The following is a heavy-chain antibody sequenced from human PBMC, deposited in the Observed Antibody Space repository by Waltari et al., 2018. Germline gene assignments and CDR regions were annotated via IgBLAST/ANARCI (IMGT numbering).Heavy chain of an antibody. J-gene: IGHJ4*02. Sequence: EVQLVDSGGGLVKPGGSLRLSCAASGFTFSTYSMNWVRQVPGKGVVWVSSISSSSSYRYYADSVKGRFTISRDNDKNSLDLQMNSLRVEDTAVYYCARGRIYHDSSASGYYFDYWGQGTLVAVSS. CDR2: ISSSSSYR. D-gene: IGHD3-22*01. CDR1: GFTFSTYS. CDR3: ARGRIYHDSSASGYYFDY. V-gene: IGHV3-21*01.